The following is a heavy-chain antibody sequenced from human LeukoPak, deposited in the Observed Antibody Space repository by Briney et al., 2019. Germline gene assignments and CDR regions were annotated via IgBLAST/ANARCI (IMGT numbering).Heavy chain of an antibody. D-gene: IGHD2-2*01. CDR2: LKSKTDGGTT. V-gene: IGHV3-15*01. CDR1: GFNFKNYA. CDR3: ATSSRGYCGSTSCAPDN. Sequence: GGSLRLSCAASGFNFKNYAMSWVRQAPGKGLEWVGRLKSKTDGGTTDYAAPVKGRFSISRDDSKNTLYLQMNSLKTEDTAVYYCATSSRGYCGSTSCAPDNWGQGTLVTVSS. J-gene: IGHJ4*02.